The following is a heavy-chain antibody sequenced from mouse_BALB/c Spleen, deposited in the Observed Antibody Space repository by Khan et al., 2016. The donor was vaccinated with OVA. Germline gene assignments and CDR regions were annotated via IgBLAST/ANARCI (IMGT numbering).Heavy chain of an antibody. J-gene: IGHJ3*01. CDR1: GYTFSSYY. V-gene: IGHV1S81*02. CDR2: INPSNGDI. D-gene: IGHD2-10*02. Sequence: QVQLKESGAELVKPGTSAKLSCKASGYTFSSYYIYWVKQRPGQGLEWIGGINPSNGDINFNEKFKTEATLPVDKSSSTVYMQRSSRTSGDSAVYYGTRSGYANPFAYWGQGTLVTVSA. CDR3: TRSGYANPFAY.